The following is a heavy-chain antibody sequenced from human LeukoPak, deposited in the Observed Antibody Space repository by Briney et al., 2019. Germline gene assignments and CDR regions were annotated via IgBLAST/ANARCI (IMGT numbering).Heavy chain of an antibody. CDR1: GGSFSGYY. CDR2: INHSGST. J-gene: IGHJ3*02. D-gene: IGHD3-9*01. V-gene: IGHV4-34*01. Sequence: SETLSLTCAVYGGSFSGYYWSWIRQPPGKGLEWIGEINHSGSTNYNPSLKSRVTISVDTSKNQFSLKLSSVTAADTAVYYRAREGSYDTTFDIWGQGTMVTVSS. CDR3: AREGSYDTTFDI.